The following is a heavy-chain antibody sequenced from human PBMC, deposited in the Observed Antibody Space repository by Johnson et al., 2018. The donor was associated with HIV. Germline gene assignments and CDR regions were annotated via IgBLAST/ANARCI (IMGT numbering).Heavy chain of an antibody. J-gene: IGHJ3*02. CDR3: AKDLGESESEEWATDYYDFSTGYPVQDPRAVVGAFDI. CDR1: GFTFSSYA. Sequence: QVQLVESGGGVVQPGRSLRLSCAASGFTFSSYAMHWVRQAPGKGLEWVVVISYDGSNKYYADSVKGRFTISRDNSKNTLYLQMNSLRAEDTAVYYCAKDLGESESEEWATDYYDFSTGYPVQDPRAVVGAFDIWGQGTVVTVSS. D-gene: IGHD3-3*01. V-gene: IGHV3-30*04. CDR2: ISYDGSNK.